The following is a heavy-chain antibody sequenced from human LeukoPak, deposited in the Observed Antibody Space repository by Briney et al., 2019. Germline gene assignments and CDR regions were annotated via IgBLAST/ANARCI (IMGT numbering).Heavy chain of an antibody. D-gene: IGHD3-22*01. CDR3: AKDEDAYYDSSGYFGY. CDR1: GFTFSSYS. Sequence: GGSLRLSCAASGFTFSSYSMNWVRQAPGKGLEWVSSISSSSSYIYYADSVKGRFTISRDNAKNSLYLQMNSLRAEDTALYYCAKDEDAYYDSSGYFGYWGQGTLVTVSS. J-gene: IGHJ4*02. V-gene: IGHV3-21*04. CDR2: ISSSSSYI.